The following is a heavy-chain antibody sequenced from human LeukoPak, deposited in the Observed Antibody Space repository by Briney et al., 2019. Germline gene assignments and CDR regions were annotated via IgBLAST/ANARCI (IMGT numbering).Heavy chain of an antibody. CDR1: GFTFSSYA. D-gene: IGHD6-13*01. Sequence: GGSLRLPCAASGFTFSSYAMSWVRQAPGKGLEWVSAINGSGGSTYYADSVKGRFTISRDNSKNTLYLQMNSLRAEDAAVYYCAKQFIAAPDAFDIWGQGTMVTVSS. CDR3: AKQFIAAPDAFDI. CDR2: INGSGGST. J-gene: IGHJ3*02. V-gene: IGHV3-23*01.